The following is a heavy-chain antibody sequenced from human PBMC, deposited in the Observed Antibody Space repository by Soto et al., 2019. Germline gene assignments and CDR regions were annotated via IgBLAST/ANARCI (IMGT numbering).Heavy chain of an antibody. Sequence: GSLRLSCAASGFTFSSYWMHWVRQAPGKGLVWVSRINSDGSSTSYADSVKGRFTISRDNAKNTLYLQMNSLRAEDTAVYYCAKEWVYDSSGWSFDYWGQGTLVTVSS. D-gene: IGHD3-22*01. CDR2: INSDGSST. V-gene: IGHV3-74*01. CDR3: AKEWVYDSSGWSFDY. J-gene: IGHJ4*02. CDR1: GFTFSSYW.